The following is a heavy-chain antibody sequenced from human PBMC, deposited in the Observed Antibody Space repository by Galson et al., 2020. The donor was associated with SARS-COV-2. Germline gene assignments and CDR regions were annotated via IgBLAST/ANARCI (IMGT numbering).Heavy chain of an antibody. J-gene: IGHJ4*02. CDR1: GGSFSGYY. D-gene: IGHD3-10*01. V-gene: IGHV4-34*01. CDR3: ASITMVQGVMIRDY. CDR2: INHSGST. Sequence: SETLSLTCAVYGGSFSGYYWSWIRQPPGKGLEWIGEINHSGSTNYNPSLKSRVTISVDTSKNQFSLKLSSVTAADTAVYYCASITMVQGVMIRDYWGQGTLVTVSS.